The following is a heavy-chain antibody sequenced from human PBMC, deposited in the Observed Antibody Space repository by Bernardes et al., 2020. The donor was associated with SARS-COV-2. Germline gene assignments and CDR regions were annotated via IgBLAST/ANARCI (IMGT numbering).Heavy chain of an antibody. CDR3: ARRDCSGGSWARSFFDY. Sequence: SEPLSLTCTISGGSISSGNYYWSWIRQPAGKGLEWIGRIYTSGSTNYNPSLQRRVTISVDTSKNQFSLKLTSVTAADTAVYYCARRDCSGGSWARSFFDYWGQGTLVTVSS. CDR1: GGSISSGNYY. D-gene: IGHD2-15*01. J-gene: IGHJ4*02. V-gene: IGHV4-61*02. CDR2: IYTSGST.